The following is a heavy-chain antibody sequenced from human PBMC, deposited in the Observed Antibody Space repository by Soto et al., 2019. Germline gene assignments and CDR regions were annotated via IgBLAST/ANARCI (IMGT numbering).Heavy chain of an antibody. Sequence: QVQLQESGPGLVKPSGTLSLTCAVSGGSISSSNWWSWVRQPPGKGLEWIGETYHSGSTNYNPSLKGRVTISIDKSKNQFSLKLSSVTAADTAVYYCARVSGSYYYGMDVWGQGTTVTVSS. D-gene: IGHD1-26*01. CDR1: GGSISSSNW. J-gene: IGHJ6*02. CDR2: TYHSGST. CDR3: ARVSGSYYYGMDV. V-gene: IGHV4-4*02.